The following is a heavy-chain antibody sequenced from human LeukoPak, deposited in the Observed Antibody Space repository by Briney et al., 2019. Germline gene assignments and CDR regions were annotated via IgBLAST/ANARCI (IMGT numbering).Heavy chain of an antibody. D-gene: IGHD6-19*01. CDR2: IYSGGSI. CDR1: GLTVSSY. Sequence: GGSLRLSCAASGLTVSSYMSWVRQAPGKGLEWVSVIYSGGSIYYADSVKGRFTISRDKSKNTLYLQMNSLRAEDTAVYYCARTRYNSGGGDYWGQGTPVTVSP. CDR3: ARTRYNSGGGDY. V-gene: IGHV3-66*01. J-gene: IGHJ4*02.